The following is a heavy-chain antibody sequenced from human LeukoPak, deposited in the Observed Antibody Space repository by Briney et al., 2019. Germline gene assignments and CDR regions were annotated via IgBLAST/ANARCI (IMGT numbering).Heavy chain of an antibody. V-gene: IGHV3-53*01. Sequence: GGSLRLSCTVSGFTVSSNSMSWVRQAPGKGLEWVSFIYSDNTHYSDSVKGRFTISRDNSKNTLYLQMNSLRAEDTAVYYCARVDQYGHLNYWGQGTLVTVSS. CDR2: IYSDNT. CDR1: GFTVSSNS. D-gene: IGHD3-3*02. J-gene: IGHJ4*02. CDR3: ARVDQYGHLNY.